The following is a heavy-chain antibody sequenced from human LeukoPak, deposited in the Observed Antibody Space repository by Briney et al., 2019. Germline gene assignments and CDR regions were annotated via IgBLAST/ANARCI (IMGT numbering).Heavy chain of an antibody. CDR2: ISAYNGNT. D-gene: IGHD6-19*01. CDR3: ARGYSSGWYEEVRPFNY. J-gene: IGHJ4*02. CDR1: GYTFTSYG. Sequence: ASVKVSCKASGYTFTSYGISWVRQAPGQGLEWMGWISAYNGNTNCAQKLQGRVTMTTDTSTSTAYMELRSLRSDDTAVYYCARGYSSGWYEEVRPFNYWGQGTLVTVSS. V-gene: IGHV1-18*01.